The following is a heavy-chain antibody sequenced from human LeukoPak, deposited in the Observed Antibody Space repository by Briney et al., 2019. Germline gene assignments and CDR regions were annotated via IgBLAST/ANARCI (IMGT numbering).Heavy chain of an antibody. D-gene: IGHD3-10*01. CDR3: AKGRGLLWFGELL. Sequence: GGSLRLSCAASGFTFSSYAMSWVRQAPGKGLEWVSAISGSGGSTYYADSVKGRFTISRDNSNNTLYLQMNSLRAEDTAVYYCAKGRGLLWFGELLWGQGTLVTVSS. V-gene: IGHV3-23*01. CDR2: ISGSGGST. J-gene: IGHJ4*02. CDR1: GFTFSSYA.